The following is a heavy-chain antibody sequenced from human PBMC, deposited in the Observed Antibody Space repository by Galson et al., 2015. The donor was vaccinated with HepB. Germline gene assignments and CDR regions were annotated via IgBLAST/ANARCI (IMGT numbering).Heavy chain of an antibody. V-gene: IGHV3-9*01. CDR2: ISWNSGSI. CDR1: GFTFDDYA. J-gene: IGHJ3*02. Sequence: SLRLSCAASGFTFDDYAMHWARQAPGKGLEWVSGISWNSGSIGYAHSVKGRFTISRANAKNSLYLQMNSLRAEDTALYYCAKDTAWGLSSDTLGGAFDIWGQGTMVTVSS. D-gene: IGHD3-16*01. CDR3: AKDTAWGLSSDTLGGAFDI.